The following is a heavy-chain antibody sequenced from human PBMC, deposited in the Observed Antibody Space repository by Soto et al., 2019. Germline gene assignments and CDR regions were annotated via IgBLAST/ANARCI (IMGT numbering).Heavy chain of an antibody. D-gene: IGHD3-16*01. J-gene: IGHJ4*02. V-gene: IGHV4-59*01. CDR1: GGSISSYY. CDR2: IYYSGST. Sequence: SETLSLTCTVPGGSISSYYWSWIRQSPGNGLEWIGYIYYSGSTNYNPSLKSRVTISVDTSKNQFSLKLSSVTAADTAVYYCASVSFGGPILSHWGQGTLVTVSS. CDR3: ASVSFGGPILSH.